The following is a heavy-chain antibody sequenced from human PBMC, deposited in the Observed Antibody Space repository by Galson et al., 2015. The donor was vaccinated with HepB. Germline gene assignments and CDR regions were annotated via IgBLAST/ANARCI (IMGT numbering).Heavy chain of an antibody. CDR3: ARAVGFGDYFDY. J-gene: IGHJ4*02. CDR1: GFTFSSYA. CDR2: ISYDGSNK. D-gene: IGHD1-26*01. Sequence: SLRLSCAASGFTFSSYAMHWVRQAPGKGLEWVAVISYDGSNKYYADSVKGRFTISRDNSKNTLYLQMNSLRAEDTAVYYCARAVGFGDYFDYWGQGTLVTVSS. V-gene: IGHV3-30-3*01.